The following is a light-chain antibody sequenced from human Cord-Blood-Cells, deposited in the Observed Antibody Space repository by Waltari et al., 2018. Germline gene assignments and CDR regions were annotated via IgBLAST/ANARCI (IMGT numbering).Light chain of an antibody. Sequence: QSALTQPPSASGSPGQSVTISCTGTSSDVGGYNYVSWYQQHPGKAPKLMIYEVSQRPSVVPDRFCGSKSGNTASLAVSGLQAEDEADYYCSSYAGSNNLVFGGGTKLTVL. CDR1: SSDVGGYNY. CDR3: SSYAGSNNLV. V-gene: IGLV2-8*01. CDR2: EVS. J-gene: IGLJ2*01.